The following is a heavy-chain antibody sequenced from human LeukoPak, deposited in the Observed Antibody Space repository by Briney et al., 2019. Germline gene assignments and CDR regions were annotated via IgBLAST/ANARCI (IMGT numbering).Heavy chain of an antibody. CDR1: GGSISSSNW. J-gene: IGHJ4*02. CDR2: IYHSGST. D-gene: IGHD6-13*01. CDR3: ARGYTEGYSSSWYFSFDY. V-gene: IGHV4-4*02. Sequence: SGTLSLTCAVSGGSISSSNWWSWVRQPPGKGLEWIGEIYHSGSTNYNPSLKSRVTISVDTSKNQFSLKLSSVTAADTAVYYCARGYTEGYSSSWYFSFDYWGQGTLVTVSS.